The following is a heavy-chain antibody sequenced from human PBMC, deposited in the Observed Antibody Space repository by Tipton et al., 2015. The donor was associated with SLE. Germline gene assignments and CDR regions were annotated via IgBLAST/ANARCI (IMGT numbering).Heavy chain of an antibody. D-gene: IGHD6-13*01. CDR3: ARALNPRGNFDY. Sequence: TLSLTCAVYGGSFSGYYWSWIRQPPGKGLEWIGEINLSVSTNYNPSLKSRVTISVDTSKNQFSLKLSSVTAADTAVYYCARALNPRGNFDYWGQGTLVTVSS. V-gene: IGHV4-34*01. CDR2: INLSVST. CDR1: GGSFSGYY. J-gene: IGHJ4*02.